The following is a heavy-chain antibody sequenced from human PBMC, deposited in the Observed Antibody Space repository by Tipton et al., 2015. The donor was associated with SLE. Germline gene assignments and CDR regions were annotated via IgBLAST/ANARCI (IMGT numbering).Heavy chain of an antibody. CDR2: ISSSGTTI. V-gene: IGHV3-48*03. D-gene: IGHD1-14*01. CDR3: AGAGLAGTFDI. J-gene: IGHJ3*02. CDR1: QFTFSSYE. Sequence: SLRLSCAASQFTFSSYEMNWVRQAPGKVLEWLSYISSSGTTIYYADSLEGRFTISRDNAKNSLYLRMNTLRAEDTAVYYCAGAGLAGTFDIWGQGTMVTVSS.